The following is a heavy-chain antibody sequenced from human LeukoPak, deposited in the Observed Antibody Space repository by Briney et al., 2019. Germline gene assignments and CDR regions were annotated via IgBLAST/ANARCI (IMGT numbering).Heavy chain of an antibody. Sequence: GGSLRLSCAASGFTFSNYWMSWVRQAPGKGLEWVSAISGSGGSTYYADSVKGRFTISRDNSKNTLYLQMNSLRAEDTAVYYCAKGRDGSGSYGDYYYYMDVWGKGTTVTISS. CDR2: ISGSGGST. CDR1: GFTFSNYW. J-gene: IGHJ6*03. CDR3: AKGRDGSGSYGDYYYYMDV. V-gene: IGHV3-23*01. D-gene: IGHD3-10*01.